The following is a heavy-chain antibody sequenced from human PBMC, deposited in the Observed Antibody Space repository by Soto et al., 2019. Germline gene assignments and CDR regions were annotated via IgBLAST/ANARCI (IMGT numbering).Heavy chain of an antibody. CDR3: ARGNFWSGSEYNWFDP. CDR2: IIPILGIA. D-gene: IGHD3-3*01. CDR1: GGPLSSYT. J-gene: IGHJ5*02. Sequence: AVKVSRKACGGPLSSYTFSWVGQAPGQGLEWMGRIIPILGIANYAQKFQGRVTITADKSTSTAYMELSSLRSEDTAVYYCARGNFWSGSEYNWFDPWGQGTLVTVSS. V-gene: IGHV1-69*02.